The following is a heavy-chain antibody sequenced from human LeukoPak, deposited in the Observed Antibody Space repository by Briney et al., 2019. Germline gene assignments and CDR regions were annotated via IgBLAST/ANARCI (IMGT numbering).Heavy chain of an antibody. Sequence: PSETLSLTCTVSGGSISSSSYYWSWIRQPPGKGLEWIGYIYYSGSTNYNPSLKSRVTISVDTSKNQFSLKLSSVTAADTAVYYCARYMAMVRGPYYYYGMDVWGQGTTVTVSS. CDR1: GGSISSSSYY. CDR3: ARYMAMVRGPYYYYGMDV. J-gene: IGHJ6*02. D-gene: IGHD3-10*01. CDR2: IYYSGST. V-gene: IGHV4-61*01.